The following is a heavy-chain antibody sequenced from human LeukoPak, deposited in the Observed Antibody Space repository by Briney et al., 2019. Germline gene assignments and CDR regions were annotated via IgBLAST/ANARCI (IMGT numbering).Heavy chain of an antibody. Sequence: GASVKVSCEASGGTFSSYAISWVRQTPGQGLEWMGGIIPIFGTANYAQKFQGRVTITADESTSTAYMELSSLRSEDTAVYYCARSPQTMVRGVIIVGYFDYWGQGTLVTVSS. CDR3: ARSPQTMVRGVIIVGYFDY. CDR1: GGTFSSYA. J-gene: IGHJ4*02. D-gene: IGHD3-10*01. V-gene: IGHV1-69*13. CDR2: IIPIFGTA.